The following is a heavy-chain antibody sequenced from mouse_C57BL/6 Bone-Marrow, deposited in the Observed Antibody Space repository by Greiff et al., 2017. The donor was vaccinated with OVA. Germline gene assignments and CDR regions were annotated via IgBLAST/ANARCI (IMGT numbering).Heavy chain of an antibody. V-gene: IGHV1-7*01. Sequence: QVHVKQSGAELAKPGASVKLSCKASGYTFTSYWMHWVKQRPGQGLEWIGYINPSSGYTKYNQKFKDKATLTADKSSSTAYMQLSSLTYEDSAVYYCASLWAWFAYWGQGTLVTVSA. CDR3: ASLWAWFAY. D-gene: IGHD1-1*02. CDR2: INPSSGYT. J-gene: IGHJ3*01. CDR1: GYTFTSYW.